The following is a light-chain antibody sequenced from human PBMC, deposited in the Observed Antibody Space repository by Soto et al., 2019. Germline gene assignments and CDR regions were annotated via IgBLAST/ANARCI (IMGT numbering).Light chain of an antibody. CDR1: QSISSY. Sequence: DIQMTQSPSSLSASVGDRVTITCRASQSISSYLNWYQQKPGKAPKLLIYAASSLQSGVPDRFSGSGPGTDFTLTISRLEPEDFAVYYCQQYGSSPFTFGPGTKVDIK. CDR2: AAS. V-gene: IGKV1-39*01. CDR3: QQYGSSPFT. J-gene: IGKJ3*01.